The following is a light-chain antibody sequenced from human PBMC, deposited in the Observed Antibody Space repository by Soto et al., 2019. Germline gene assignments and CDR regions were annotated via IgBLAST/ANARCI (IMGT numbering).Light chain of an antibody. CDR1: QSVSSN. CDR3: HQYNNWPQWT. J-gene: IGKJ1*01. V-gene: IGKV3-15*01. Sequence: EIVMTQSPATLSVSPGERATLSCTASQSVSSNLAWYQQKPGQAPRLLIYGASTRATGIPARFSGSGSGTEFTLTISSLQSEDFAAYYCHQYNNWPQWTFGQGTKVEIK. CDR2: GAS.